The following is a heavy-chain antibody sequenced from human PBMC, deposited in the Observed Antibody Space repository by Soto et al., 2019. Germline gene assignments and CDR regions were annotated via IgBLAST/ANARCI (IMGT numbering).Heavy chain of an antibody. V-gene: IGHV3-23*01. CDR3: ATMNGYFEY. J-gene: IGHJ4*02. CDR1: GFRFSSYS. CDR2: ITATGDRT. Sequence: GGSLRLSCADSGFRFSSYSMSWVRQTPGKGLEWVAAITATGDRTYYADSVTGRFTMSRDNSKKTHYLQITSLRAEDTAMYYCATMNGYFEYWGQGTPVTVSS. D-gene: IGHD3-22*01.